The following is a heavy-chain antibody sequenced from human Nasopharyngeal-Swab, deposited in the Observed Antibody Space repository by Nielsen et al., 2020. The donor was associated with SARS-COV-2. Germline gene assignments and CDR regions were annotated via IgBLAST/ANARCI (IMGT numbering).Heavy chain of an antibody. Sequence: GGSLRLSFAASGFTFISYAMHWFPQAPAKGPAWVAVISYDGSNKYYAHSVKGRFTISRDNSKNTLYLQMNSLRAEDTAVYYCARDSGAPMDVWGQGTTVTVSS. CDR2: ISYDGSNK. D-gene: IGHD3-10*01. V-gene: IGHV3-30-3*01. J-gene: IGHJ6*02. CDR3: ARDSGAPMDV. CDR1: GFTFISYA.